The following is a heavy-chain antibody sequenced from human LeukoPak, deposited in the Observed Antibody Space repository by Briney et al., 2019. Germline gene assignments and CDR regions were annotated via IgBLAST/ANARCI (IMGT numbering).Heavy chain of an antibody. V-gene: IGHV1-2*04. D-gene: IGHD6-19*01. J-gene: IGHJ4*02. CDR1: GYTFTGYY. CDR2: INPNSGGT. CDR3: ARDRVRFSSGWYLGY. Sequence: GASVKVSCKASGYTFTGYYMHWVRQAPGQGLEWMGWINPNSGGTNYAQKFQGWVTMTRDTSISTAYMELSSLRSDDTAVYYCARDRVRFSSGWYLGYWGQGTLVTVSS.